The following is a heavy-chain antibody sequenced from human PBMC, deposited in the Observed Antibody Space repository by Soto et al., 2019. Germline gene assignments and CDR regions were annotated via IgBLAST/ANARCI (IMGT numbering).Heavy chain of an antibody. CDR1: GFTFNTYT. Sequence: EVQLVESGGGRVKPGGSLRLSCAASGFTFNTYTLAWVRQAPGRGLEWVSSVSSSSIYIHYGDSVKGRFTISRDNAQNSVYLQMDSLRDDDTAVYYCERETYCSSTSCYLDYWGRGTLVTVSS. D-gene: IGHD2-2*01. CDR3: ERETYCSSTSCYLDY. CDR2: VSSSSIYI. V-gene: IGHV3-21*02. J-gene: IGHJ4*02.